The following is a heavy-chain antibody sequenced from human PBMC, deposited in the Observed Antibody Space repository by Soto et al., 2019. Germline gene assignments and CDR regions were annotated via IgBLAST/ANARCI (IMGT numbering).Heavy chain of an antibody. Sequence: QVQLQQWGAGLLKPSETLSLTCAVYGGSFSGYYWSWIRQPPGKGLEWIGEINHSGSTNYNPSLKSRVTISVDTSKNQFSLKLSSVTAADTAVYYCASSRYPSSYGIDVWGQGTTVTVSS. CDR1: GGSFSGYY. CDR3: ASSRYPSSYGIDV. V-gene: IGHV4-34*01. CDR2: INHSGST. D-gene: IGHD2-2*01. J-gene: IGHJ6*02.